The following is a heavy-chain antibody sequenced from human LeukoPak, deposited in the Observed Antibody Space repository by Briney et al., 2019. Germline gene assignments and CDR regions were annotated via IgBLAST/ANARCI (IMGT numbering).Heavy chain of an antibody. CDR3: ARYIVSYPHDAFDI. CDR2: IYYSGST. D-gene: IGHD1-26*01. V-gene: IGHV4-59*01. Sequence: SETLSLTCAVYGGSFSGYSWSWIRQPPGKGLEWIGDIYYSGSTSYNPSLKSRVTISVDTSKKQFSLKLSSVTAADTAFYYCARYIVSYPHDAFDIWGQGTMVTVSS. J-gene: IGHJ3*02. CDR1: GGSFSGYS.